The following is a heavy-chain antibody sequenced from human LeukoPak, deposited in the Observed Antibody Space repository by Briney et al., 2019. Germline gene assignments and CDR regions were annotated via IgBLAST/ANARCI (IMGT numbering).Heavy chain of an antibody. Sequence: GGSLRLSCAASGFTFSSYAMSWVRLAPGKGLEWVSAISGSGGSTYFADSVKGRFTISRDNSKNTLYLQMNSLRAEDTAVYYCAKTTDYGGNRNYYYYGMDVWGQGTTVTVSS. D-gene: IGHD4-23*01. J-gene: IGHJ6*02. CDR2: ISGSGGST. CDR3: AKTTDYGGNRNYYYYGMDV. V-gene: IGHV3-23*01. CDR1: GFTFSSYA.